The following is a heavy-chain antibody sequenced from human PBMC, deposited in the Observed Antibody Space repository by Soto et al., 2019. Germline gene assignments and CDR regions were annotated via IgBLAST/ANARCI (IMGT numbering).Heavy chain of an antibody. V-gene: IGHV3-23*01. CDR2: ISGSGGTT. CDR1: EFTFSSYA. D-gene: IGHD1-1*01. CDR3: AKSWASATGTSHY. J-gene: IGHJ4*02. Sequence: EVQLLESGGGLVQPGGSLRLCCAASEFTFSSYAMNWVRQAPGKGLEWVSTISGSGGTTYYADSVKGRFTISRDNSKNTLYLQMNSLRAEDTAVYYCAKSWASATGTSHYWGQGTLVTVSS.